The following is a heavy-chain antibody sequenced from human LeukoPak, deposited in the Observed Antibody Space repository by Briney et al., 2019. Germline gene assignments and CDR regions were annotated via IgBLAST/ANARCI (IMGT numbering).Heavy chain of an antibody. Sequence: SETLSLTCTVSGGSISSYYWSWIRQPAGTALEWIGRIYTSGTITYNPSLKSRVTMSVDTSKNQFSLKLSSVTAADTAVYYCARWGWWELLRGYYFDYWGQGTLVTVSS. J-gene: IGHJ4*02. D-gene: IGHD1-26*01. CDR3: ARWGWWELLRGYYFDY. CDR1: GGSISSYY. V-gene: IGHV4-4*07. CDR2: IYTSGTI.